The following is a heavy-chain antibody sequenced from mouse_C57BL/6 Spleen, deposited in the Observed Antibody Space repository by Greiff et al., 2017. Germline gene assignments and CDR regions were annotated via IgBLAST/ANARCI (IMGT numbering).Heavy chain of an antibody. V-gene: IGHV1-9*01. J-gene: IGHJ2*01. Sequence: SGAELMKPGASVKLSCKATGYTFTGYWIEWVKQRPGHGLEWIGEILPGSGSTNYNDKFKGKATFTADTSSNTAYMKLSSLTTEDSSIYSCASTGETTVLGDYFDYGGQGTTLTVSS. CDR2: ILPGSGST. CDR3: ASTGETTVLGDYFDY. D-gene: IGHD1-1*01. CDR1: GYTFTGYW.